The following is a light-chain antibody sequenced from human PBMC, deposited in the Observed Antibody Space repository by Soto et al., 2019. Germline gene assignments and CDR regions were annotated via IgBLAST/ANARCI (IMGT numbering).Light chain of an antibody. CDR3: QHYGRSF. Sequence: EIVLTQSPGTLSLSPGERATLSCRASQSVSSSYLAWYQQKPGQAPRLLIYGASSRATGIPDRFSGSGSGTDFTLTISRLEPEDFALYYCQHYGRSFFGPGTKVHI. CDR2: GAS. CDR1: QSVSSSY. V-gene: IGKV3-20*01. J-gene: IGKJ3*01.